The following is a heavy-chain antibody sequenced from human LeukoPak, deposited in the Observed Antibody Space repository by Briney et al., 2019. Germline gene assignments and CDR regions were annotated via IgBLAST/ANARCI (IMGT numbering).Heavy chain of an antibody. CDR2: IYYSGST. V-gene: IGHV4-59*02. CDR3: ARDREYSSSGLVWFDP. CDR1: GGSVSGYY. D-gene: IGHD6-6*01. J-gene: IGHJ5*02. Sequence: KPSETLFLTCTVSGGSVSGYYWSWLRQPPGKGLESIGYIYYSGSTNYNPSLKSRVTISVDTSENQFSLKLTSVTAADTAVYYCARDREYSSSGLVWFDPWGHGILVTVSS.